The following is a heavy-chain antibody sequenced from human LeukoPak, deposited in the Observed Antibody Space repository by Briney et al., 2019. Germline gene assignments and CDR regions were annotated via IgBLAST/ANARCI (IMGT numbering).Heavy chain of an antibody. CDR1: GGSFSGYY. Sequence: SETLSLTCAVYGGSFSGYYWSWIRQPPGKGLEWIGEINHSGSTNYNPSLKSRVTISVDTSKNQFSLKLSSVTAADTAVYYCARKCTYYYGSESQYNWFDPWGQGTLVTVSS. D-gene: IGHD3-10*01. CDR2: INHSGST. V-gene: IGHV4-34*01. J-gene: IGHJ5*02. CDR3: ARKCTYYYGSESQYNWFDP.